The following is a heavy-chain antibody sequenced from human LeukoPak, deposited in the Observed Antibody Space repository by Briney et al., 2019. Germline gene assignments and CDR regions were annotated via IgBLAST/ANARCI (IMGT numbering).Heavy chain of an antibody. V-gene: IGHV3-11*01. J-gene: IGHJ4*02. CDR3: ARDLGTQEYFDY. CDR1: GFTFSDYY. CDR2: ISSSGRIT. Sequence: PGGSLRLSCAASGFTFSDYYMSWIRQAPGKGLEWIPYISSSGRITHYTDSVKGRFTISRDNAKNSLYLVMDSLRAKDTAVYFCARDLGTQEYFDYWGQGSRVSVSS. D-gene: IGHD1-1*01.